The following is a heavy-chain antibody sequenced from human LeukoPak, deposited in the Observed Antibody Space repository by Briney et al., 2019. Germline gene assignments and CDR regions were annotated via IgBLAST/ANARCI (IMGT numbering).Heavy chain of an antibody. CDR3: ARDLESYYYYGMDV. Sequence: AGGSLRLSRAASGFTFSSYAMHWVRQAPGKGLEWVAVISYDGSNKYYADSVKGRFTISRDNSKNTLYLQMNSLRAEDTAVYYCARDLESYYYYGMDVWGQGTTVTVSS. V-gene: IGHV3-30-3*01. J-gene: IGHJ6*02. CDR2: ISYDGSNK. CDR1: GFTFSSYA.